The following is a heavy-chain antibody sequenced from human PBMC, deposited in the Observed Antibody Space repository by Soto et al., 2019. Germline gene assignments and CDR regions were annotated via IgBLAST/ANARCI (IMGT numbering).Heavy chain of an antibody. CDR2: IWYDGSNK. J-gene: IGHJ4*02. V-gene: IGHV3-33*01. Sequence: QVQLVESGGGVVQPGRSLRLSCAASGFTFSSYGMHWVRQAPGKGLEWVAVIWYDGSNKYYADSVKGRFTISRDNSKNTLYLQMNSLRAEDTAVYYCARGSPRNTDFDDWGQGTLVTVSS. D-gene: IGHD1-1*01. CDR1: GFTFSSYG. CDR3: ARGSPRNTDFDD.